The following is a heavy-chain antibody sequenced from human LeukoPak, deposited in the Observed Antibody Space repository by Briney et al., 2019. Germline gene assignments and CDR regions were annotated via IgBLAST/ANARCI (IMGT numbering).Heavy chain of an antibody. CDR2: IYPNGRT. J-gene: IGHJ4*02. D-gene: IGHD3/OR15-3a*01. Sequence: GGSLRLSCAASGLSVSDNYMTWVRQAPGKGLDWVSIIYPNGRTYYADSVKGRFTISRGNSKNTLNLQMSSLRVEDTAVYYCARAWTGDYWGQGTLVTVSS. V-gene: IGHV3-53*01. CDR3: ARAWTGDY. CDR1: GLSVSDNY.